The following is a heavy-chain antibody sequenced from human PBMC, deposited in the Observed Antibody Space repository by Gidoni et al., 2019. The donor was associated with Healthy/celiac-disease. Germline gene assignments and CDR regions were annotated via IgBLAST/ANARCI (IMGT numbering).Heavy chain of an antibody. Sequence: QVQLVKSGAEVKKPGASVKVSCKASGYTFTSYAMHWVRQAPGQRLEWMGWINAGNGNTKYSQKFQGRVTITRDTSASTAYMELSSLRSEDTAVYYCAVGYSSSWYPAFDIWGQGTMVTVSS. CDR1: GYTFTSYA. D-gene: IGHD6-13*01. CDR2: INAGNGNT. CDR3: AVGYSSSWYPAFDI. J-gene: IGHJ3*02. V-gene: IGHV1-3*01.